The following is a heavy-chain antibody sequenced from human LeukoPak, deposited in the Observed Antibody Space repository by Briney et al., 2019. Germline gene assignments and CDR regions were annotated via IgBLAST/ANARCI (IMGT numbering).Heavy chain of an antibody. CDR3: ARDKYGGNSNAFDI. CDR1: GFTFSSYW. D-gene: IGHD4-23*01. CDR2: INSDGSST. V-gene: IGHV3-74*01. J-gene: IGHJ3*02. Sequence: PGGSLRLSCAASGFTFSSYWMHWVRQAPGKGPVWVSRINSDGSSTDYADFVKGRFTISRDNAKNTLYLQMNSLRAEDTAMYYCARDKYGGNSNAFDIWGQGTMVTVSS.